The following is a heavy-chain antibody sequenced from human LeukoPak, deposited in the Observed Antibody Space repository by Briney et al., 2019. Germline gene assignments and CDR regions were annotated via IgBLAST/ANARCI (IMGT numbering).Heavy chain of an antibody. V-gene: IGHV5-51*01. J-gene: IGHJ4*02. CDR3: ARAPTAMVLRHFDY. CDR2: IYPGDSES. Sequence: GESLKISCKGSGYSFTSYWIGWVRQMPGKGLEWMGIIYPGDSESRYSPSFQGQVTISADKSISTAYLQWSSLKASDTAMYYCARAPTAMVLRHFDYWGQGTLVTVSS. CDR1: GYSFTSYW. D-gene: IGHD5-18*01.